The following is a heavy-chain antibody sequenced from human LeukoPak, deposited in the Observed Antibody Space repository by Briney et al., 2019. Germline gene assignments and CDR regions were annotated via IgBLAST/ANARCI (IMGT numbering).Heavy chain of an antibody. CDR3: WARGGFDY. Sequence: GGSLRLSCAASGFTFSSYSMNWVRQAPGKGLEWVSSISSSSSYIYYADSVKGRFTISRDNAKNSLFLQMNSLRAEDTATYYCWARGGFDYWGQGTLVTVSS. V-gene: IGHV3-21*01. CDR1: GFTFSSYS. D-gene: IGHD3-10*01. CDR2: ISSSSSYI. J-gene: IGHJ4*02.